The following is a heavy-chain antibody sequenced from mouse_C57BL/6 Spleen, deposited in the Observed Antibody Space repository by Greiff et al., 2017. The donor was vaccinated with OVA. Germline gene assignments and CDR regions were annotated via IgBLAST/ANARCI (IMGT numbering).Heavy chain of an antibody. CDR1: GYTFTDYN. D-gene: IGHD1-1*01. Sequence: VQLQQSGPELVKPGASVKMSCKASGYTFTDYNMHWVKQSHGKSLEWIGYINPNNGGTSYNQKFKGKATLTVNKSSSTAYMELRSLTSEESAVYYCARSVVAPVDYWGQGTTLTVSS. V-gene: IGHV1-22*01. J-gene: IGHJ2*01. CDR3: ARSVVAPVDY. CDR2: INPNNGGT.